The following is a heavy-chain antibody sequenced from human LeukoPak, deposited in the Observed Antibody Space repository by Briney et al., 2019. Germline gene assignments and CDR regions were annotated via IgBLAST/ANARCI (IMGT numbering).Heavy chain of an antibody. D-gene: IGHD3-16*01. CDR1: GGSISSYY. CDR2: ISHSGSS. Sequence: SETLSLTCTVSGGSISSYYWSWIRQPPGKGLEWIGYISHSGSSNYNPSLKSRVSISVDTSKNRFSLKLSSVTAADTAVYYCARVSWPGRGSRFDPWGQGTLVTVSS. V-gene: IGHV4-59*01. CDR3: ARVSWPGRGSRFDP. J-gene: IGHJ5*02.